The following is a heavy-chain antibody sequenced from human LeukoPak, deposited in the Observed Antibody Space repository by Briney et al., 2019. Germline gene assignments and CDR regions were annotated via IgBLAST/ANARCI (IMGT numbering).Heavy chain of an antibody. Sequence: PGGSLRLSCAASGFTFSNYAMSWVRQASGKGLEWVSGVSDSGRSTYYADSVQGRFIISRDNSKNTLYLQMNSLRVEDTAAYFCAQNQWEFPAWGQGTLVTVSS. CDR1: GFTFSNYA. D-gene: IGHD1-26*01. CDR3: AQNQWEFPA. CDR2: VSDSGRST. V-gene: IGHV3-23*01. J-gene: IGHJ5*02.